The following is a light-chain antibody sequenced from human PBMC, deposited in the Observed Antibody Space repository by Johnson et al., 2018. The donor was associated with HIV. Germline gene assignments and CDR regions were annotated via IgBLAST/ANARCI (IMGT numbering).Light chain of an antibody. CDR2: EDN. J-gene: IGLJ1*01. CDR3: GIWDASLSPLYV. CDR1: ICNIESYF. V-gene: IGLV1-51*02. Sequence: QPVLTQPPSVSAAPGQRVNISCSGNICNIESYFVSWYQQLPGAAPTLLIYEDNKRPSGIPDRFSGSKSGATATLGITGLQTGDEADYYCGIWDASLSPLYVFGSGTTITVL.